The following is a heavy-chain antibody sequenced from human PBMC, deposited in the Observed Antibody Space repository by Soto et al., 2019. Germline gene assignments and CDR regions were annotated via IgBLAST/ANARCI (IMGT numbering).Heavy chain of an antibody. CDR3: VWSGTAPMLRHDWCDP. CDR2: ITTSGSYI. Sequence: EVQLVESGGGLVKPGGSLRLSCAASGFTFSSYDMNWVRQAPGKGLEYVSSITTSGSYIYYGDSVRGRFTISRDNAKNSLFLQMDSLRAEDTAVYYCVWSGTAPMLRHDWCDPWGQGTLVTVSS. J-gene: IGHJ5*02. V-gene: IGHV3-21*01. CDR1: GFTFSSYD. D-gene: IGHD1-1*01.